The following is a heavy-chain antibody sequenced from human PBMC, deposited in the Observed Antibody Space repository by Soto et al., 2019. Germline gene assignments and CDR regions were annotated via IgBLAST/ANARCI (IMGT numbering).Heavy chain of an antibody. Sequence: TLSLTCTVSGGSISSYYWSWIPQPPGKGLEWNGYIYYSGSTNYNPSLKSRVTISVDTSKNQFSLKLSSVTAADTAVYYCARDRADGYPIYYYYGMDVWGQGTTVTVSS. D-gene: IGHD5-12*01. J-gene: IGHJ6*02. CDR3: ARDRADGYPIYYYYGMDV. CDR1: GGSISSYY. CDR2: IYYSGST. V-gene: IGHV4-59*01.